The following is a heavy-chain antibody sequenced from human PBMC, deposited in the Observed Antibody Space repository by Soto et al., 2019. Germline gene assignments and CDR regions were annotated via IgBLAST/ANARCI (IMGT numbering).Heavy chain of an antibody. CDR3: AREKGGAGNWLDP. Sequence: SETLSLTCSVTGDSMRTYHWAWIRQSAGKGLEWIGRIYSSGSTHDNPSLRSRVTMSVDTSKNQFSLKLRSVTAADTAVYYCAREKGGAGNWLDPWGQGTMVTVYS. D-gene: IGHD3-16*01. V-gene: IGHV4-4*07. J-gene: IGHJ5*02. CDR2: IYSSGST. CDR1: GDSMRTYH.